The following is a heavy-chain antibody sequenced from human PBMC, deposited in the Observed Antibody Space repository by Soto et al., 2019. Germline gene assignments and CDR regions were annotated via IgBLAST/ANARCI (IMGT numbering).Heavy chain of an antibody. J-gene: IGHJ4*02. CDR1: GFTFSSYG. CDR3: AKGGVGYRYDD. CDR2: ISYDGSNK. Sequence: GGSLRLSCAVSGFTFSSYGMHWVRQAPGKGLEWVAVISYDGSNKYYADSVKGRFTISRDNSKNTLYLQMNSLRAEDTAVYYGAKGGVGYRYDDWGQGTLVTGSS. V-gene: IGHV3-30*18. D-gene: IGHD5-18*01.